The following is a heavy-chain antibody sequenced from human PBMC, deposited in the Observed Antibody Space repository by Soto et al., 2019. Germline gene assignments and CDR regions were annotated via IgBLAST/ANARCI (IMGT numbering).Heavy chain of an antibody. CDR2: ISSSGGST. D-gene: IGHD1-7*01. Sequence: SGFTFSSYSMNWVRQAPGKGLEWVSSISSSGGSTNYADSVKGRFTISRDNSKNTLYLQMNNLRGEDTAVYYCAKRPTTYYFDYWGQGTLVTVSS. CDR1: GFTFSSYS. V-gene: IGHV3-23*01. CDR3: AKRPTTYYFDY. J-gene: IGHJ4*02.